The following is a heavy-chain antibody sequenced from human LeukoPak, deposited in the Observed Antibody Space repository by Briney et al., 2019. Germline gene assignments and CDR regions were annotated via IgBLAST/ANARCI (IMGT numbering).Heavy chain of an antibody. CDR3: ARHRIMITFGGVIAKTIDY. V-gene: IGHV5-51*01. Sequence: GESLKISCKDSGYNFTSYWIGWVRQMPGKGLEWMGIIYPSDSDTGYSPSFQGQVTISADKSISTAYLQWSSLKASDTAMYYCARHRIMITFGGVIAKTIDYWGQGTLVTVSS. CDR1: GYNFTSYW. CDR2: IYPSDSDT. D-gene: IGHD3-16*02. J-gene: IGHJ4*02.